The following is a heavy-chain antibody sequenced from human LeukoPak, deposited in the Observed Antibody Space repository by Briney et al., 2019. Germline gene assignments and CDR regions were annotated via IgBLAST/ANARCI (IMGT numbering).Heavy chain of an antibody. Sequence: GASVKVSCKASGYTFTSYGISWVRQAPGQGLEWMGWISAYNGNTNYAQKLQGRVTMTTDTSTSTAYMELRSLRVDDTAKYYCARDLGPYTGSYYSYYHYMDVWGEGTSVTVSS. CDR1: GYTFTSYG. D-gene: IGHD1-26*01. J-gene: IGHJ6*03. CDR3: ARDLGPYTGSYYSYYHYMDV. V-gene: IGHV1-18*01. CDR2: ISAYNGNT.